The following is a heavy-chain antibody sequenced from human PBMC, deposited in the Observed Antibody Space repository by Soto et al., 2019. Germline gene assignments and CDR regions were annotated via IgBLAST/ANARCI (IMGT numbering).Heavy chain of an antibody. CDR1: GFTFSSYA. Sequence: EVQLLESGGGLVQPGGSLRLSCAASGFTFSSYAMSWVRQAPGKGLEWVSVISGSGDSTYYADSVRGRFTISRDNSKHTLYLQMNSLRAEDTAVYYCAKDRDGAAAGPTKFYGMDVWGQGTTVTVSS. CDR3: AKDRDGAAAGPTKFYGMDV. J-gene: IGHJ6*02. V-gene: IGHV3-23*01. CDR2: ISGSGDST. D-gene: IGHD6-13*01.